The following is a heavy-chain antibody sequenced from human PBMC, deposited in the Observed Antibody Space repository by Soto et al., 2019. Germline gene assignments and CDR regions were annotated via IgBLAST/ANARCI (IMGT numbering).Heavy chain of an antibody. J-gene: IGHJ6*02. CDR2: ISGSGGST. D-gene: IGHD2-8*01. CDR1: GFTFSSYA. V-gene: IGHV3-23*01. Sequence: GGSLRLSCAASGFTFSSYAMSWVRQAPGKGLEWVSAISGSGGSTYYADSVKGRFTISRDNSKNTLYLQMNSLRAEDTAVYYCAKCLGANGVDYYYCMDVLGQGATVTVSS. CDR3: AKCLGANGVDYYYCMDV.